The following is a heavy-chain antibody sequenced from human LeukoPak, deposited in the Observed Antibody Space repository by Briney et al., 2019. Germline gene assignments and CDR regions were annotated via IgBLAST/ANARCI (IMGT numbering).Heavy chain of an antibody. V-gene: IGHV5-51*01. CDR2: IYPGDSNT. CDR1: GYSFPIYW. Sequence: GESLKISCKGSGYSFPIYWIVWVRQMPGKGLEWMGIIYPGDSNTRYSPSFQDQVTISADKSISTAYLQWSSLKASDTAMYYCARVQNYYDSSGYHFYAFDIWGQGTMVTVSS. J-gene: IGHJ3*02. D-gene: IGHD3-22*01. CDR3: ARVQNYYDSSGYHFYAFDI.